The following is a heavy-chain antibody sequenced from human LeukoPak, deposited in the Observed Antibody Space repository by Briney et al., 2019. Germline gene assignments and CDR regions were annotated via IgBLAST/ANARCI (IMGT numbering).Heavy chain of an antibody. CDR3: ARAPILVGSGSYPDAFDI. V-gene: IGHV3-23*01. CDR2: ITGSGTNT. J-gene: IGHJ3*02. Sequence: PGGSLRLSCAASGFTFSNYGMSWVRQAPGRGLEWVSTITGSGTNTDYADSVKGRFTISRDNSKNTLYLQMNSMRAEDTAVYYCARAPILVGSGSYPDAFDIWGQGTMVTVSS. D-gene: IGHD1-26*01. CDR1: GFTFSNYG.